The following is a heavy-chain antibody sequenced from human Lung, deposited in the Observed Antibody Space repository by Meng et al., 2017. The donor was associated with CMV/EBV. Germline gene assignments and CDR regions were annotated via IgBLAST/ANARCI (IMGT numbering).Heavy chain of an antibody. CDR1: GGTFSSYA. J-gene: IGHJ6*02. Sequence: SVKVSCKASGGTFSSYAISWVRQAPGQGLEWMGGIIPILGIATYAQKFQGRVTSTADKSTSTAYMELSSLRSEDTAVYYCARGACSSTSCYRYYYYGMDVWGQGTTVTVSS. CDR3: ARGACSSTSCYRYYYYGMDV. D-gene: IGHD2-2*01. V-gene: IGHV1-69*10. CDR2: IIPILGIA.